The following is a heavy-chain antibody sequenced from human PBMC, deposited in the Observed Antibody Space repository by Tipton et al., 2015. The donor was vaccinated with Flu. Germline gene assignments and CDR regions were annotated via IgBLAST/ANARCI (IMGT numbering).Heavy chain of an antibody. Sequence: LRLSCSVFDGSISSSSYYWGWIRQPPGRGLEWVGSVFYTGYPYHNPSPKSRVAMSIDPSKSHFSLMLSSMTAADTAVYYCAKVKFGWVDSWAQGTLVIVSS. CDR3: AKVKFGWVDS. CDR2: VFYTGYP. CDR1: DGSISSSSYY. D-gene: IGHD3-16*01. V-gene: IGHV4-39*07. J-gene: IGHJ5*01.